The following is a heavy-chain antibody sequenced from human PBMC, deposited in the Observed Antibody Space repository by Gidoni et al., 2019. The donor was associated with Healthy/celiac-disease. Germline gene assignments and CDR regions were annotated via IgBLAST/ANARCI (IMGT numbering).Heavy chain of an antibody. J-gene: IGHJ4*02. CDR1: GGSIRSYY. V-gene: IGHV4-59*08. CDR2: IYYRGST. Sequence: QVQLQESGPGLAKPSETLSLTCTVSGGSIRSYYWSWIRQPPGKGPEWSGYIYYRGSTNYNPSLKSRVTISVDTSKNQFSLKLSSVTAADTAVYYCARDSSGFVYWGQGTLVTVSS. D-gene: IGHD6-19*01. CDR3: ARDSSGFVY.